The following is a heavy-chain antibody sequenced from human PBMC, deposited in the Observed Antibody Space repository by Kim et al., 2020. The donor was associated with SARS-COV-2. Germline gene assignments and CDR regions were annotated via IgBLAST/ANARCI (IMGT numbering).Heavy chain of an antibody. Sequence: YSPSFQGQVTISADKSISTAYLQWSSLKASDTAMYYCARQLAGSYGMDAWGQGTTVTVSS. D-gene: IGHD3-10*01. J-gene: IGHJ6*02. V-gene: IGHV5-51*01. CDR3: ARQLAGSYGMDA.